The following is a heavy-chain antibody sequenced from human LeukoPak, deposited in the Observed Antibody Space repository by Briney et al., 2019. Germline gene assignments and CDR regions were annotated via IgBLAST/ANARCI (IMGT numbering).Heavy chain of an antibody. Sequence: GGSLRLSCAASGFTFSSYSMNWVRQAPGKGLEWVSAISGSGGSTYYADSVKGRFTISRDNSKNTLYLQMNSLRAEDTAVYYCAKDRGCYFDYWGQGTLVTVSS. D-gene: IGHD1-26*01. CDR3: AKDRGCYFDY. CDR2: ISGSGGST. CDR1: GFTFSSYS. V-gene: IGHV3-23*01. J-gene: IGHJ4*02.